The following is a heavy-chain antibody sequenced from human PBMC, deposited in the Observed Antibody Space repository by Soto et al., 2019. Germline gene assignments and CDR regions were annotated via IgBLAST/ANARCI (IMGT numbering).Heavy chain of an antibody. Sequence: QVQLQQWGAGLLKPSETLSLTCAVYGGSFSGYYWSWIRQPPGKGREWIGEINHSGSTNYNPSLKGRVTISVDTSNNQFSLKLSSVTAADTAVYYCARGHRWVRHYDIDYYYYGMDVWGQGTTVTVSS. CDR2: INHSGST. J-gene: IGHJ6*02. D-gene: IGHD3-9*01. V-gene: IGHV4-34*01. CDR1: GGSFSGYY. CDR3: ARGHRWVRHYDIDYYYYGMDV.